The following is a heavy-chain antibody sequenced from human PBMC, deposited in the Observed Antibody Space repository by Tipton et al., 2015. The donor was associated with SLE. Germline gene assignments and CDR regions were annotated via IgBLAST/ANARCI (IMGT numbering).Heavy chain of an antibody. CDR2: IYTSGST. CDR3: ARGLLYLFYGMDV. D-gene: IGHD1-26*01. V-gene: IGHV4-61*02. CDR1: GGSISSGSYY. Sequence: TLSLTCTVSGGSISSGSYYWSWIRQPAGKGLEWIGRIYTSGSTNYNPSLKSRVTISVDTSKNQFSLKLSSVTAADTAVYYCARGLLYLFYGMDVWGQGTTVTVSS. J-gene: IGHJ6*02.